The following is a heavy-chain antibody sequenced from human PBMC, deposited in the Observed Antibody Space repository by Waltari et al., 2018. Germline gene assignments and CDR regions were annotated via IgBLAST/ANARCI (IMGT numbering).Heavy chain of an antibody. D-gene: IGHD2-15*01. Sequence: QLQLQESGPGLVKASETLSLTCTVSGDSISSSSYSQGWVRQPPGKGREWIGNMYYSGSTYYNPSLKSRVTISGDTSKSQFSLKLSSVTAADTSMYYCVRHARTTSGGKHFDHWGQGMLVTVSP. CDR2: MYYSGST. CDR1: GDSISSSSYS. CDR3: VRHARTTSGGKHFDH. V-gene: IGHV4-39*01. J-gene: IGHJ4*02.